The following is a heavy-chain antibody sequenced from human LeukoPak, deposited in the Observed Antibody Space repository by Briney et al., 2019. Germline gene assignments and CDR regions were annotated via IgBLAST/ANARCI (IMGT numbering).Heavy chain of an antibody. Sequence: SETLSLTCTVSGGSITNYYWSWIRQPPGKGLEWIGYIHYSGSTKYKSSLKSRVTISVETSKNEFSLKLRSVTAADTAVYYCARVTGYRIEDYFDYWGQGTLVTVSS. CDR2: IHYSGST. CDR1: GGSITNYY. CDR3: ARVTGYRIEDYFDY. D-gene: IGHD6-13*01. J-gene: IGHJ4*02. V-gene: IGHV4-59*01.